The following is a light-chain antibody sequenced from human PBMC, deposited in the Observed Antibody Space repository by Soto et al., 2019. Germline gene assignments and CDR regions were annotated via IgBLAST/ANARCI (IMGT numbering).Light chain of an antibody. CDR1: QSVSSN. V-gene: IGKV3-15*01. J-gene: IGKJ1*01. CDR3: QQYNTWPPWT. CDR2: VAS. Sequence: EIVMTQSPATLSVSPGERATLSCRASQSVSSNLAWYQQKPGQAPRLLIYVASTRATGIPARFSGSGSGTEFTLTISSLQSEDFAVYYCQQYNTWPPWTFGQGTKVEIK.